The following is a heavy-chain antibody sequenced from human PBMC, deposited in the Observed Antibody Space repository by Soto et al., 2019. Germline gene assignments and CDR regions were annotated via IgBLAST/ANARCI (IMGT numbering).Heavy chain of an antibody. J-gene: IGHJ4*02. V-gene: IGHV4-39*01. Sequence: SETLSLTCTVSGGSISGYFWAWIRQPPGKGLEWIGSIYYSGTTYSHPSLNSRVTVSVDTSKNQFSLKLFSLTAADTAVYYCARLARFDLYFDYWGQGTLVTVSS. CDR3: ARLARFDLYFDY. D-gene: IGHD3-3*01. CDR1: GGSISGYF. CDR2: IYYSGTT.